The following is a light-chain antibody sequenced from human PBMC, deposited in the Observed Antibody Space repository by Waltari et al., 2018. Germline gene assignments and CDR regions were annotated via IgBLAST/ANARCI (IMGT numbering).Light chain of an antibody. J-gene: IGKJ4*01. Sequence: ETVMTQSPATLSAFPGERVTLSCGASQSISSHLAWYQQTPGQPPRLVIYSASSRATGVPVRFSGSGSGTDFTLTISSLQSEDFAVYYCQQYNNWPLTFGGGTKVEL. CDR2: SAS. V-gene: IGKV3-15*01. CDR3: QQYNNWPLT. CDR1: QSISSH.